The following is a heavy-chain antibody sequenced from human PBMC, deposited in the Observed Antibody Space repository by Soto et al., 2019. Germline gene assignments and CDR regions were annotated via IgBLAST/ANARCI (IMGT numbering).Heavy chain of an antibody. Sequence: QVQLVQSGAEVKKPGSSVRVSCKASGDTFTFYSINWVRQAPGLGLEWMGRINPILSMSNYAQRLQGRVTMTADKXTSTACMELSSLRSEDTAMYYWASSYGSGYRAFDYWGQGALVTVSS. CDR3: ASSYGSGYRAFDY. D-gene: IGHD3-10*01. CDR1: GDTFTFYS. J-gene: IGHJ4*02. V-gene: IGHV1-69*02. CDR2: INPILSMS.